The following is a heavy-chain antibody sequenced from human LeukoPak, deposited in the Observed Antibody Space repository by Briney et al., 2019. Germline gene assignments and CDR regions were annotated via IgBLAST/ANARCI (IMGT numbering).Heavy chain of an antibody. J-gene: IGHJ4*02. CDR1: GFTFSDHD. CDR2: IERDGTYT. D-gene: IGHD2-15*01. Sequence: GGSLSLSCAASGFTFSDHDMTWVRQAPGRGLQWVSSIERDGTYTFYADSVKGRFTISRDNSKNTLYLQMNSPRGEDTAVYYCAKGGISTSGLDYWGQGILVTVSS. CDR3: AKGGISTSGLDY. V-gene: IGHV3-23*01.